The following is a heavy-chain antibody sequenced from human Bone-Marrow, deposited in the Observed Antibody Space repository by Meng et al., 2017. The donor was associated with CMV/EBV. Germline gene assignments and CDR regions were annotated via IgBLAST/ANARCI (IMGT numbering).Heavy chain of an antibody. Sequence: GSLRLSCTVSGGSISSSSYYWGWIRQPPGKGLEWIGSIYYSGSTYYNPSLKSRVTISVDTSKNQFSLKLSSVTAADTAVYYCARGWFDPWGQGTLVTGSS. J-gene: IGHJ5*02. V-gene: IGHV4-39*01. CDR3: ARGWFDP. CDR1: GGSISSSSYY. CDR2: IYYSGST.